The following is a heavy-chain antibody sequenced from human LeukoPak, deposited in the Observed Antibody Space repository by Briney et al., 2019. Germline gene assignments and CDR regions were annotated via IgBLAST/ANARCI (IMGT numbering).Heavy chain of an antibody. Sequence: GESLKISFKGSGYRFTSYWIGWVRQMPGKGLEWMGIIYPGDSDTRYSPSFQGQVTISADRSISTAYLQWCSLKASDTAMYYCARPLYSGYPEWPWYFDLWGRGTLVTVSS. CDR2: IYPGDSDT. V-gene: IGHV5-51*01. CDR1: GYRFTSYW. J-gene: IGHJ2*01. CDR3: ARPLYSGYPEWPWYFDL. D-gene: IGHD5-12*01.